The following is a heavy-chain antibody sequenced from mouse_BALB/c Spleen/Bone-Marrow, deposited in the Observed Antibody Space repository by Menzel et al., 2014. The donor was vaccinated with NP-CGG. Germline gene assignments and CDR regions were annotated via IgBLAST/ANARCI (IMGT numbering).Heavy chain of an antibody. CDR1: GFTFSSYG. CDR2: INNNGGST. D-gene: IGHD1-1*01. Sequence: DVKLQESGGGLVQPGGSLKLSCVASGFTFSSYGMSWVRQTPDKRLELVATINNNGGSTYYPDSVKDQFTISRDNAKNTLYLQMSSLKSEDTAMYYCARVYGWYFDVWGAGTTVTVSS. V-gene: IGHV5-6-3*01. J-gene: IGHJ1*01. CDR3: ARVYGWYFDV.